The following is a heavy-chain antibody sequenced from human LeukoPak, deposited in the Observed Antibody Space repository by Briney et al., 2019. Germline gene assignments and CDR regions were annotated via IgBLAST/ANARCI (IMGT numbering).Heavy chain of an antibody. CDR1: GFTFSSYA. CDR2: ISYDGSNK. D-gene: IGHD3-22*01. V-gene: IGHV3-30*01. CDR3: ARGLYPTYYYDSSGYYS. J-gene: IGHJ4*02. Sequence: GRSLRRYCAASGFTFSSYAMLWVRQAPGKGLEWVAVISYDGSNKYYADSVKGRFTISRDNSKNMLYLQMNSLRAEDTAVYYCARGLYPTYYYDSSGYYSWGQGTLVTVSS.